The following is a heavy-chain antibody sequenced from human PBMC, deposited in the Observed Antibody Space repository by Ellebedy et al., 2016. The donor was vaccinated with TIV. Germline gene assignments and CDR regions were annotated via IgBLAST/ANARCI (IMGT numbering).Heavy chain of an antibody. Sequence: ASVKVSXKAPGYTFTTNSYMHWVRQAPGQGLEWVGVMHIGSGDMSYPQKFRGRLTMTRDTSTSTVYMELVSLRSEDTAVYYCAGETYYYLDYWGQGTLVTVSS. J-gene: IGHJ4*02. CDR1: GYTFTTNSY. CDR3: AGETYYYLDY. V-gene: IGHV1-46*01. D-gene: IGHD3-10*01. CDR2: MHIGSGDM.